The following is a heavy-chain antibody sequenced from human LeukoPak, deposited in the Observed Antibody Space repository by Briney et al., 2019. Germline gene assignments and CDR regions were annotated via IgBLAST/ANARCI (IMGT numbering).Heavy chain of an antibody. CDR2: IWYDGSNE. Sequence: PGGSLRLSCAASGFTFSSYGMHWVRQAPGKGLEWVAVIWYDGSNEYYADSVKGRFTISRDNSKNTLYLQMNSLRAEDTAVYYCAGDQGAVAGTEYFQHWGQGTLVTVSS. J-gene: IGHJ1*01. CDR3: AGDQGAVAGTEYFQH. D-gene: IGHD6-19*01. CDR1: GFTFSSYG. V-gene: IGHV3-33*01.